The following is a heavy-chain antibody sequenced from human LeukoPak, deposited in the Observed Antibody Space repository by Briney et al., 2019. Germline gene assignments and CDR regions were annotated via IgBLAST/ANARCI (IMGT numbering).Heavy chain of an antibody. J-gene: IGHJ5*02. CDR2: IYPSGST. V-gene: IGHV4-4*02. Sequence: KSSETLSLTCAVSGGSISTTYWWSWVRQPPGKGLEWIGKIYPSGSTNYNPSLKSRVTMSVDKSNNQFSLKLRSVTAADTAVYYCATKNVVCWFDTWGQGTLVTVSS. CDR3: ATKNVVCWFDT. CDR1: GGSISTTYW. D-gene: IGHD2-21*01.